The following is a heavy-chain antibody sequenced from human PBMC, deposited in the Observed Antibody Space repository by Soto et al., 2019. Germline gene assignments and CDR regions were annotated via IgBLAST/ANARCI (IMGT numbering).Heavy chain of an antibody. V-gene: IGHV3-33*01. D-gene: IGHD3-22*01. CDR2: IWYDGSKK. Sequence: GGSLRLSCAASGFTFSNYGMHWVRQAPGKGLEWVAVIWYDGSKKYYADSVKGRFTISRDNSKNTLYLQMNSLRAEDTAVYYCATNYYDSSGYRAAFDIWGQGTMVTVSS. CDR1: GFTFSNYG. J-gene: IGHJ3*02. CDR3: ATNYYDSSGYRAAFDI.